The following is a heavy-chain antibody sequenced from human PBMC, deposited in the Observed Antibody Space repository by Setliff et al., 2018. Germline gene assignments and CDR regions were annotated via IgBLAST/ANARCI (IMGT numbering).Heavy chain of an antibody. J-gene: IGHJ4*02. CDR3: ARLNFWSGFWYFTL. CDR1: GGSVNDYY. V-gene: IGHV4-59*02. CDR2: SYHLGAT. Sequence: KPSETLSLTCTVSGGSVNDYYWSWIRRPPGKGLEWIGYSYHLGATKYTPSLKGRVSISVDTAENQVSLKVNSVTAADTGVYYCARLNFWSGFWYFTLWGQGTPVTVSS. D-gene: IGHD3-3*01.